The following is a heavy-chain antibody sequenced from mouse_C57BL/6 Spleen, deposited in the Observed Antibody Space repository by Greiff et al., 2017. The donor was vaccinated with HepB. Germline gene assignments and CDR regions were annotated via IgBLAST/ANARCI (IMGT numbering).Heavy chain of an antibody. CDR3: ARQTTVAMDY. CDR1: GFTFSDYG. J-gene: IGHJ4*01. V-gene: IGHV5-15*01. D-gene: IGHD1-1*01. CDR2: ISNLAYSI. Sequence: EVQLVESGGGLVQPGGSLKLSCAASGFTFSDYGMAWVRQAPRKGPEWVAFISNLAYSIYYADTVTGRFTISRENAKNTLYLEMSSLRSEDTAMYYCARQTTVAMDYWGQGTSVTVSS.